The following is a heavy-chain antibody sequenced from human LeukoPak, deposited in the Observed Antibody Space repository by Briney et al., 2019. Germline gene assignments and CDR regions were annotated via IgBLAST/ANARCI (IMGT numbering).Heavy chain of an antibody. J-gene: IGHJ2*01. Sequence: SETLSLTCAVYGGSFSGYYWSWIRQPPGKGLEWIGEINHSGSTNYNPCLKSRVTISVDTSKNQFSLKLSSVTAADTAVYYCARDADYGDYVPAGWYFDLWGRGTLVTVSS. V-gene: IGHV4-34*01. CDR2: INHSGST. D-gene: IGHD4-17*01. CDR3: ARDADYGDYVPAGWYFDL. CDR1: GGSFSGYY.